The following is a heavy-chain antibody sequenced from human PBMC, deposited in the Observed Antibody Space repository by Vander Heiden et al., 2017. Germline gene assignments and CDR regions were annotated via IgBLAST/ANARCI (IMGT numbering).Heavy chain of an antibody. Sequence: QVHLQESGPGLVRPSETLSITCTVSGASISGSGYIWGWIRQSPGKGLEWIGSIYYTGSAHYTASLRSRVAISVDTSMNQFSLRLSSVTAADTGVYFCSRSSTSTLYRFYGLDVWGQGTAVTVSS. CDR2: IYYTGSA. V-gene: IGHV4-39*01. D-gene: IGHD2-2*01. CDR1: GASISGSGYI. CDR3: SRSSTSTLYRFYGLDV. J-gene: IGHJ6*02.